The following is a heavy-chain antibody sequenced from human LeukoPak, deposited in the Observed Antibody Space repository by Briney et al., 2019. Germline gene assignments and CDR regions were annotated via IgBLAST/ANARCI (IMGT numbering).Heavy chain of an antibody. CDR3: ASGEMATPT. D-gene: IGHD5-24*01. V-gene: IGHV4-34*01. CDR1: GGSFSGYY. Sequence: PSETLSLTCTVYGGSFSGYYWSWIRHPPGKGLEWIGEINHSGSTNYNPSLKSRVTISVDTSKNQFSLKLSSVTAADTAVYYCASGEMATPTWGQGTLVTVSS. CDR2: INHSGST. J-gene: IGHJ4*02.